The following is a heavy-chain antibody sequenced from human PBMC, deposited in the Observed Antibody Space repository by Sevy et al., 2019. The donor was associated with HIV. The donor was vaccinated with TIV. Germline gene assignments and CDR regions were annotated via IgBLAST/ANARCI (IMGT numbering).Heavy chain of an antibody. CDR3: ARDSIAHAFDI. V-gene: IGHV4-59*13. CDR2: IYYSGST. Sequence: ETLSLTCTVSGGSISSYYWSWIRQPPGKGLEWIGYIYYSGSTNYNPSLKSRVTISVDTSKNQFSLKLSSVTAADTAVYYCARDSIAHAFDIWGQGTMVTVSS. D-gene: IGHD6-6*01. J-gene: IGHJ3*02. CDR1: GGSISSYY.